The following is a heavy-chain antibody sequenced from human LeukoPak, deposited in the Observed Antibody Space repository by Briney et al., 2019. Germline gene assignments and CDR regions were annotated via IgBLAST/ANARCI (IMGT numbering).Heavy chain of an antibody. D-gene: IGHD2-21*02. CDR3: ASRLAYCGGDCYFF. CDR1: GYTFTGYY. Sequence: GASVKVSCKASGYTFTGYYMHWVRQAPGQGLEWMGWMNPNSGNTGYAQKFQGRVTMTRNTSISTAYMELSSLRSEDTAVYYCASRLAYCGGDCYFFWGQGTLVTVSS. V-gene: IGHV1-8*02. J-gene: IGHJ4*02. CDR2: MNPNSGNT.